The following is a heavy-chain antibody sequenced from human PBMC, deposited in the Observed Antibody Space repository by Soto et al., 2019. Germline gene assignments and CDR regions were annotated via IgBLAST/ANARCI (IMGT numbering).Heavy chain of an antibody. CDR2: MNPNSGNT. CDR3: ARSGGSGFYYLY. CDR1: GYTFTSYD. V-gene: IGHV1-8*01. Sequence: ASVKVSCKASGYTFTSYDINWVRQATGQGLEWMGWMNPNSGNTGYAQKFQGRVTMTRNTSISTAYMELSSLRSEDTAMYYCARSGGSGFYYLYWGQGTLVTVSS. D-gene: IGHD3-22*01. J-gene: IGHJ4*02.